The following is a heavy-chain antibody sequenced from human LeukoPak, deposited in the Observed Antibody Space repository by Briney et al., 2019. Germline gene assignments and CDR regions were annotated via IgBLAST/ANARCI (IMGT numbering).Heavy chain of an antibody. D-gene: IGHD3-22*01. CDR3: ARKSPGDYDSSGYIFDY. V-gene: IGHV1-46*01. J-gene: IGHJ4*02. CDR1: GYTFTRYY. CDR2: INPSGGST. Sequence: ASVKVSCKASGYTFTRYYMHWVRQAPGQGLEWMGFINPSGGSTSYAQKFQGRVTMTRDTSTSTVYMELSSLRSEDTGVYYCARKSPGDYDSSGYIFDYWGGGTLVTVSS.